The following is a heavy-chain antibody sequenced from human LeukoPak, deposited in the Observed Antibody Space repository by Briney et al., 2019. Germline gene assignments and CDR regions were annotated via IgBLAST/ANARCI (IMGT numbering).Heavy chain of an antibody. CDR2: INHSGST. CDR3: ARGAIEEVEMATISGGNSFDP. D-gene: IGHD5-24*01. V-gene: IGHV4-39*07. Sequence: PSETLSLTCTVSGDSISTSNSYWSWIRQPPGKGLEWIGEINHSGSTNYNPSLKSRVTISVDTSKNQFSLKLSSVTAADTAVYYCARGAIEEVEMATISGGNSFDPWGQGTLVTVSS. J-gene: IGHJ5*02. CDR1: GDSISTSNSY.